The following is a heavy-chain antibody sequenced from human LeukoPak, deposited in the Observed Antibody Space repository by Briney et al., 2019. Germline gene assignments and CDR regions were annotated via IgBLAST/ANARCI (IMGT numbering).Heavy chain of an antibody. CDR2: IYYSGST. CDR1: GGSISSYY. Sequence: NPSETLSLTCTVSGGSISSYYWSWIRQPPGKGLEWIGYIYYSGSTNYNPSLKSRVTISVDTSKNQFSLKLSSVTAADTAVYYCARGGREYFADYWGQGTLVTASS. D-gene: IGHD3-9*01. J-gene: IGHJ4*02. CDR3: ARGGREYFADY. V-gene: IGHV4-59*01.